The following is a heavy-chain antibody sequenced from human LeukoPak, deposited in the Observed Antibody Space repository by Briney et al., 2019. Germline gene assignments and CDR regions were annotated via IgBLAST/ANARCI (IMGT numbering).Heavy chain of an antibody. Sequence: PSETLSLTCTVSGGSISSYYWSWIRQPPGKGLEWIGYIYYSGSTNYNPSLKSRVTISVDTSKNQFSLKLSSVTAADTAVYYCARGQWLAHDVFDIWGQGTMVTVSS. V-gene: IGHV4-59*01. D-gene: IGHD6-19*01. CDR3: ARGQWLAHDVFDI. CDR1: GGSISSYY. CDR2: IYYSGST. J-gene: IGHJ3*02.